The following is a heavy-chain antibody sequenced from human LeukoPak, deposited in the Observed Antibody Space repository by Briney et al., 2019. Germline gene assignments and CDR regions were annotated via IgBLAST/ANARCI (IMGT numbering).Heavy chain of an antibody. D-gene: IGHD2-2*01. V-gene: IGHV1-24*01. J-gene: IGHJ4*02. CDR2: FDPEDGET. CDR1: GYTLTELS. Sequence: ASVKVSCKVSGYTLTELSMHWVRQAPGKGLEWMGGFDPEDGETIYAQKFQGRVTMTEDTSTDTAYTELSSLRSEDTAVYYCATVRCSSTSCYYLDYWGQGTLVTVSS. CDR3: ATVRCSSTSCYYLDY.